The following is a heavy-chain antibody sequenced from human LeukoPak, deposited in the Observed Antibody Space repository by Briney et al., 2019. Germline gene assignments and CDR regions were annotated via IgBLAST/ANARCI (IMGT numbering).Heavy chain of an antibody. CDR2: INPGGGST. J-gene: IGHJ6*02. CDR1: GYTFTSYY. D-gene: IGHD5-12*01. CDR3: ARVGYSGYYYYYGMDV. V-gene: IGHV1-46*01. Sequence: ASVKVSCKASGYTFTSYYMHWVRQAPGQGLEWMGIINPGGGSTSYAQKFQGRVTMTRDTSTSTVYMELSSLRSEDTAVYYCARVGYSGYYYYYGMDVWGQGTTVTVSS.